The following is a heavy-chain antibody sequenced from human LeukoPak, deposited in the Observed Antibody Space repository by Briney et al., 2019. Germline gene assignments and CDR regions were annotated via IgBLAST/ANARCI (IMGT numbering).Heavy chain of an antibody. CDR2: ISGSGGST. CDR1: GFTFSSYA. V-gene: IGHV3-23*01. D-gene: IGHD3-22*01. J-gene: IGHJ5*02. Sequence: GGSLRLSCGASGFTFSSYAMSWVRQAPGKGLEWVSAISGSGGSTYYADSVKGRFTISRDNSKNTLYLQMNSLRAEDTAVYYCAKDPNYYDSSGYPNNWFDPWGQGTLVTVSS. CDR3: AKDPNYYDSSGYPNNWFDP.